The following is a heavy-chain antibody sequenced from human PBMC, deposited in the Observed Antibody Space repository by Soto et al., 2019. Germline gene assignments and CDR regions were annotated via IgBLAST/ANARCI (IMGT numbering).Heavy chain of an antibody. J-gene: IGHJ5*02. Sequence: QERLVQSGAEVKPPGASVKVSCKASGYTFTNYYVHWVRQAPGQGLEWMGVLNPSSGTTTYAQRFQGRVTMTRDTSTSTVYMQLSSLRSEDTAVYFCARDLVPIWNDAGLAPGAQHWFDPWGQGTLVTVSS. CDR3: ARDLVPIWNDAGLAPGAQHWFDP. CDR2: LNPSSGTT. CDR1: GYTFTNYY. V-gene: IGHV1-46*01. D-gene: IGHD1-1*01.